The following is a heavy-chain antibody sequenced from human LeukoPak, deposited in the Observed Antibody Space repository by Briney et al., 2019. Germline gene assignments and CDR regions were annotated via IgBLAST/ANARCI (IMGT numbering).Heavy chain of an antibody. Sequence: PGGSLRLSCAASGFTVSSNYMSWVRQAPGKGLEWVSAISGSGGSTYYADSVKGRFTISRDNSKNTLYLQMNSLRAEDTAVYYCATSLGKGTGTKYDFDYWGQGTLVTVSS. V-gene: IGHV3-23*01. D-gene: IGHD1-7*01. CDR1: GFTVSSNY. CDR2: ISGSGGST. J-gene: IGHJ4*02. CDR3: ATSLGKGTGTKYDFDY.